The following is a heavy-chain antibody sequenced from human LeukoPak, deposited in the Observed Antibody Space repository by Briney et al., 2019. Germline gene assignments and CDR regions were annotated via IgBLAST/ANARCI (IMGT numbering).Heavy chain of an antibody. CDR3: ARAEYSYGSTGQDFDY. V-gene: IGHV3-30*02. J-gene: IGHJ4*02. Sequence: GGSLRLSCAASGFIFNTYVMHWVRQAPGKGLEWLAFIRYDGSNKNYADSVKGRFTISRDNAKNTLYLQMNSLRAEDTAVYYCARAEYSYGSTGQDFDYWGQGTLVTVSS. D-gene: IGHD5-18*01. CDR1: GFIFNTYV. CDR2: IRYDGSNK.